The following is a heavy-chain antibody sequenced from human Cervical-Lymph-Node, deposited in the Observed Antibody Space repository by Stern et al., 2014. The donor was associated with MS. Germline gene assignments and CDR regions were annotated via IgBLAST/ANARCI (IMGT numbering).Heavy chain of an antibody. CDR3: ARVKPAAILDY. Sequence: VQLVESGSELKKPGASVKVSCKASGYTFTRNAMNWLRQAPGQRLEWMGWINATTGNTTYAQGFTGRFVFSLDTSVSTAYLQISSLKAEDTAIYYCARVKPAAILDYWGQGTLVTVSS. V-gene: IGHV7-4-1*02. D-gene: IGHD2-2*01. CDR2: INATTGNT. J-gene: IGHJ4*02. CDR1: GYTFTRNA.